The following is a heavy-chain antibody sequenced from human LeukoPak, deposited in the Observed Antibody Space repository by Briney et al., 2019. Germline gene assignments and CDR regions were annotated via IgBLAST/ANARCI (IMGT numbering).Heavy chain of an antibody. J-gene: IGHJ4*02. Sequence: GESLKISCKGSGYSFTSYWIGWVRQMPGKSLEWMGIIYPGDSDTRYSPSFQGQVTISADKSISTAYLQWSSLKASDTAMYYCARLERAAAGTYYFDYWGQGTLVTVSS. CDR2: IYPGDSDT. CDR1: GYSFTSYW. D-gene: IGHD6-13*01. V-gene: IGHV5-51*01. CDR3: ARLERAAAGTYYFDY.